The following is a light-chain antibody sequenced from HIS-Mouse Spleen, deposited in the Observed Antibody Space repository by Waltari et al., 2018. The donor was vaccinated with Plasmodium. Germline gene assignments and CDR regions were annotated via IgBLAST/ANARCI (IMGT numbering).Light chain of an antibody. V-gene: IGLV3-10*01. CDR3: YSTDSSGNHRV. Sequence: SYELTQPPSVSVSPGQTARITCSGAALPNKYAYWYQQKSGQAPVLAIYEDSKRPSGIPERFSGSSSGTMATLTISGAQVEDEADYYCYSTDSSGNHRVFGGGTKLTVL. CDR1: ALPNKY. J-gene: IGLJ3*02. CDR2: EDS.